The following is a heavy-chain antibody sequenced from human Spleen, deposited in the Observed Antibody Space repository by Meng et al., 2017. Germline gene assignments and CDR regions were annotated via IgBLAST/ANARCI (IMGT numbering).Heavy chain of an antibody. CDR2: ISGSGDNT. Sequence: GESLKISCAASGFTFDDYGMSWVRQAPGKGLEWVSGISGSGDNTYYADSVKGRFTISRDNSKNTLDLQMNSLRAEDTALYYCASFVSVVPAAMAPDYWGQGTLVTVSS. CDR1: GFTFDDYG. V-gene: IGHV3-20*04. D-gene: IGHD2-2*01. CDR3: ASFVSVVPAAMAPDY. J-gene: IGHJ4*02.